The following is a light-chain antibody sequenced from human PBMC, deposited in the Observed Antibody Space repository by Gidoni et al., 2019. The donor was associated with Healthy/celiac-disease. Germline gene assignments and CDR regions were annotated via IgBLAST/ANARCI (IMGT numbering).Light chain of an antibody. Sequence: EIVLTHSPATLSLSPGERATLSCRASQSVSSYLAWYPQKPGQAPRLLIYDASNRATGIPARFSGSGSGTDFTLTISSLEPEDFAVYYCQQRSNWPRTFGQGTKVEIK. CDR1: QSVSSY. V-gene: IGKV3-11*01. J-gene: IGKJ1*01. CDR3: QQRSNWPRT. CDR2: DAS.